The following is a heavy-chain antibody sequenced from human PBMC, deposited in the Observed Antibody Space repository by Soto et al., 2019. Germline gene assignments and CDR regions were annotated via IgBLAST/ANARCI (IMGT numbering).Heavy chain of an antibody. V-gene: IGHV1-2*02. Sequence: QVHLLQSGAEVKNVGASVKVSCKTSGYTFSAYYVHWARRAPGRGFQLLGWINPSNEITTFSEFFQGRITMTRDTSTNTVQMELNMLTSDDTAVYYCMRGGWGDSPIDYWGQGTQVTVSS. CDR2: INPSNEIT. D-gene: IGHD1-26*01. CDR1: GYTFSAYY. J-gene: IGHJ4*02. CDR3: MRGGWGDSPIDY.